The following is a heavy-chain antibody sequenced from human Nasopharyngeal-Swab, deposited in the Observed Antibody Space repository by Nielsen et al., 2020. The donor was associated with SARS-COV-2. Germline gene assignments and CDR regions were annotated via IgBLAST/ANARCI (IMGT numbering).Heavy chain of an antibody. Sequence: GESLKISCAASGFTFSSYAMSWVRQAPGKGLEWVSAISGSGGSTYYADSVKGRFTISRDNPKNTLYLQMNSLRAEDTAVYYCAKADSSGYYDDAFDICGQGTMGTVSS. J-gene: IGHJ3*02. CDR2: ISGSGGST. CDR3: AKADSSGYYDDAFDI. CDR1: GFTFSSYA. D-gene: IGHD3-22*01. V-gene: IGHV3-23*01.